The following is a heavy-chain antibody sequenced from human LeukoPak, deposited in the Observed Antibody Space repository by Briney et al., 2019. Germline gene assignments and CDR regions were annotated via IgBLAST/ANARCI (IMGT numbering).Heavy chain of an antibody. CDR1: GFTFSSYG. J-gene: IGHJ4*02. CDR2: ISYDGSNK. V-gene: IGHV3-30*03. Sequence: GGALRLSCAASGFTFSSYGMHWVRQAPGKGLEWVAVISYDGSNKYYVDSVKGRFTISRDNSKNTLYLQMNSLRPEDTAVYYCATDSAGRVTMVRGPLDYWGQGTLVTVSS. CDR3: ATDSAGRVTMVRGPLDY. D-gene: IGHD3-10*01.